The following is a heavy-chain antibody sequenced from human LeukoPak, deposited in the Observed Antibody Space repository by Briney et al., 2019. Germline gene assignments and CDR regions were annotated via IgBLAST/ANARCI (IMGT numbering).Heavy chain of an antibody. Sequence: QAGGSLGLSCAASGFTFSSYGMHWVRQAPGKGLEWVAVIWHDGSNKYYADSVKGRFTISRDNSKNTLYLQMNSLRAEDTAVYYCARVAYYDSSGYGNLDYWGQGTLVTVSS. J-gene: IGHJ4*02. CDR2: IWHDGSNK. D-gene: IGHD3-22*01. CDR1: GFTFSSYG. V-gene: IGHV3-33*01. CDR3: ARVAYYDSSGYGNLDY.